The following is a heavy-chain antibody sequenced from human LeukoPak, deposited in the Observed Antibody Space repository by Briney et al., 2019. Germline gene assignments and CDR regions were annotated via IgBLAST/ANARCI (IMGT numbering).Heavy chain of an antibody. V-gene: IGHV1-69*02. D-gene: IGHD4-17*01. J-gene: IGHJ4*02. CDR1: GGTFSSYT. CDR3: ARLRTQKAYGDSNLYYFDY. Sequence: SVKVSCKASGGTFSSYTISWVRQAPGQGLEWMGRIIPILGIANYAQKFQGRVTITADKSTSTAYMELSSLRSEDTAVYYCARLRTQKAYGDSNLYYFDYWGQGTLVTVSS. CDR2: IIPILGIA.